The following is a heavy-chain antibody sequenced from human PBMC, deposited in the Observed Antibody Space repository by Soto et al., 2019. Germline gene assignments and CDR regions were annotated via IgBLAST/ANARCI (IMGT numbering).Heavy chain of an antibody. CDR2: IFYSGST. J-gene: IGHJ5*01. Sequence: QVQLQESGPGLVKSSETLSLTCTVSGGSISSYYWSWIRQPPGKGLEWIGFIFYSGSTSYSPSLKSRVTISIDTSEYQFSLKLNSVTAADTAVYYCASMIGDPVLSFDSWGQGTLVAVSS. D-gene: IGHD3-10*02. V-gene: IGHV4-59*01. CDR1: GGSISSYY. CDR3: ASMIGDPVLSFDS.